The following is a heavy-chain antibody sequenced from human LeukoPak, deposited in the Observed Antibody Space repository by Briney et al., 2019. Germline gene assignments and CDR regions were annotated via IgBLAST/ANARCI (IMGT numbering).Heavy chain of an antibody. J-gene: IGHJ2*01. CDR3: AKPRAMTTGVGRYFDL. CDR2: IKNDGSDK. V-gene: IGHV3-7*03. Sequence: GGSLRLSCEASGFSFSAAWMTWVRQAPGKGLEWVATIKNDGSDKDYVDSVKGRFTLSRDNSKNTLYLQMNSLRAEATATYYCAKPRAMTTGVGRYFDLWGRGTLVTVSS. CDR1: GFSFSAAW. D-gene: IGHD1-1*01.